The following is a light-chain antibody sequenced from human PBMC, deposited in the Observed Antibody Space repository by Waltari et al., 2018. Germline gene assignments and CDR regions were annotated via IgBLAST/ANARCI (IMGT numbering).Light chain of an antibody. CDR1: SSDVGCYNL. V-gene: IGLV2-23*02. J-gene: IGLJ2*01. CDR2: EVI. Sequence: QSALTQPASVSGSPGQSITISCTGASSDVGCYNLVSWYQHHPGKAPKLMISEVIKRPSWVSTRFSGSKSGNTASLTISGLQAEDEAEYYGCSYARGSTLVFGGGTKVTVL. CDR3: CSYARGSTLV.